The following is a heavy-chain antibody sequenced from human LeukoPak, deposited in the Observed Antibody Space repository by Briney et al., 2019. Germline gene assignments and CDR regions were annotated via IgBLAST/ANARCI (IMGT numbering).Heavy chain of an antibody. J-gene: IGHJ4*02. V-gene: IGHV1-2*02. Sequence: GASVNVSCKASVYTFTSYYMHWVRQAPGQGREWMGWINPNSGGTNYAQKFQGRVTMTRDTSISTAYMELSRLGSDDTAVYYCARARADFWSGFLWGQGTLVTVSS. CDR1: VYTFTSYY. D-gene: IGHD3-3*01. CDR2: INPNSGGT. CDR3: ARARADFWSGFL.